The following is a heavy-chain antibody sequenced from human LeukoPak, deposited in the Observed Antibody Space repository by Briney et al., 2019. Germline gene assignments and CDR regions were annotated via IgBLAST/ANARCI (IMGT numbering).Heavy chain of an antibody. CDR2: INPSGGST. J-gene: IGHJ6*03. CDR3: ARCDSSGYYYYYMDV. CDR1: GYTFTSYY. V-gene: IGHV1-46*01. Sequence: ASVKVSCKASGYTFTSYYMHWVRQAPGQGLEWMGIINPSGGSTSYAQKFQGRVTMTRDTSTSTVYMELSSLRSEDTAVYYCARCDSSGYYYYYMDVWGKGTTVTVSS. D-gene: IGHD3-22*01.